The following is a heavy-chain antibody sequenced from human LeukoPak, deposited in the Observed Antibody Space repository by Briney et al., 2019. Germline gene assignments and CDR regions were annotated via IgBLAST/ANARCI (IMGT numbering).Heavy chain of an antibody. CDR3: ARQRHFDLDY. CDR2: IYYSGST. CDR1: GGSISSGGYY. Sequence: SQTLSLTCTVSGGSISSGGYYWSWIRQHPGKGLEWIGYIYYSGSTYYNPSLKSRVTISVDTSKNQFSLKLSSVTAADTAVYYCARQRHFDLDYWGQGTLVTVSS. V-gene: IGHV4-31*03. D-gene: IGHD3-9*01. J-gene: IGHJ4*02.